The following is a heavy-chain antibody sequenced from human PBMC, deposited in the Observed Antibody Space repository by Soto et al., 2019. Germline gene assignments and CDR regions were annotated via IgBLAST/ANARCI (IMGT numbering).Heavy chain of an antibody. J-gene: IGHJ6*02. D-gene: IGHD2-21*02. Sequence: QVQLQESGPGLVKPSETLSLTCTVSGGTISRYYWSWIRQPPGKGLEWIGYMYNTGSTVYNPSFKSRVTISVDTSKNQFSLKLNSVTAADTVVYYCARDLWGYCGTDCYPLDVWGQGTTVTVSS. CDR3: ARDLWGYCGTDCYPLDV. V-gene: IGHV4-59*01. CDR2: MYNTGST. CDR1: GGTISRYY.